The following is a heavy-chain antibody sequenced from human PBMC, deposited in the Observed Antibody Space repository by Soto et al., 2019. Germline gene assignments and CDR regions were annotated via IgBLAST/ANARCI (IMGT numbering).Heavy chain of an antibody. CDR2: ISGSGDST. Sequence: EVQLLESGGGLVQPGGSLRLSCAASGFTFSSYAMSWVRQAPGKGLEWVSVISGSGDSTYYADSVRGRFTISRDNSKNTLYLQMNSLRAEDTSLYYCAKDRDGAAAGPTKSYGLDVWGQGTTVTVSS. V-gene: IGHV3-23*01. D-gene: IGHD6-13*01. CDR1: GFTFSSYA. CDR3: AKDRDGAAAGPTKSYGLDV. J-gene: IGHJ6*02.